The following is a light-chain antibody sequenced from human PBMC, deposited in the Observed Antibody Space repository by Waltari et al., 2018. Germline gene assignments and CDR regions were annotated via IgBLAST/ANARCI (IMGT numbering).Light chain of an antibody. V-gene: IGLV2-14*03. CDR3: SSYISSSTLEL. Sequence: QSALTQPASVSGSPGQSISTSCTGTSSTVGGYNNVHCYQQHPGKAPKLMIYDVSNRPSGVSNRFSGSKSGNTASLTISGLQAEDEADYYCSSYISSSTLELFGGGTSLTVL. CDR1: SSTVGGYNN. J-gene: IGLJ2*01. CDR2: DVS.